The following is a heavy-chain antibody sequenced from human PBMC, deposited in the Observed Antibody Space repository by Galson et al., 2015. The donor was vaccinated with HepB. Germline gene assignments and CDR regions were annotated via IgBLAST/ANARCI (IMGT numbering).Heavy chain of an antibody. CDR1: GFTFSSYA. J-gene: IGHJ4*02. D-gene: IGHD2-2*01. CDR2: ISGSGGST. CDR3: AKDLDIVVVPAAMLFDY. V-gene: IGHV3-23*01. Sequence: LRLSCAASGFTFSSYAMSWVRQAPGKGLEWGSAISGSGGSTYYADSVKGRFTISRDNSMNTLYLQMNSLRAEDTAVYYCAKDLDIVVVPAAMLFDYWGQGTLVTVSS.